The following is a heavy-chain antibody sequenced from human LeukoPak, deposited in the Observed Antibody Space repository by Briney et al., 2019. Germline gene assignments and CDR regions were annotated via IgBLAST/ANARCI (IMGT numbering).Heavy chain of an antibody. CDR2: ITGSGGST. CDR3: TTLADDFWSAPNFDY. Sequence: GGSLRLSCAASGFTFNNFAMSWVRLAPGKGLEWVSSITGSGGSTYYADSVKGRFTISRDNSTNTLYVQMNSLKTEDTAVYYCTTLADDFWSAPNFDYWGQGTLVTVSS. V-gene: IGHV3-23*01. D-gene: IGHD3-3*01. CDR1: GFTFNNFA. J-gene: IGHJ4*02.